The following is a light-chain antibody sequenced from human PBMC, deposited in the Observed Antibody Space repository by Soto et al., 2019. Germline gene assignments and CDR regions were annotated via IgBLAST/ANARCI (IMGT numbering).Light chain of an antibody. CDR1: QSISNN. Sequence: EIVLTQSPATLSLSPGERATLSCRASQSISNNLAWYQQKPGQAPRLLIYDASNRATGIPARFSGSGSGTDFTLTISGLEPEDFAVYYCQQRSNWLALTFGGGTKVEIK. CDR2: DAS. V-gene: IGKV3-11*01. CDR3: QQRSNWLALT. J-gene: IGKJ4*01.